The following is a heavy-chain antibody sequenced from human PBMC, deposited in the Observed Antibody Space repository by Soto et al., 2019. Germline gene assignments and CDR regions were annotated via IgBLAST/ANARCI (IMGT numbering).Heavy chain of an antibody. Sequence: QVQLQESGPGLVKPSGTLSLTCAVSGGSISSSNWWSWVRQPPGKGLEWIGEIYHSGSTNYNPSLQSRLTIAVDKSKNQFSLKLSSVTAADTAVYYCARGLELWFGPQGMDVWGQGTTVTVSS. CDR3: ARGLELWFGPQGMDV. CDR2: IYHSGST. CDR1: GGSISSSNW. J-gene: IGHJ6*02. D-gene: IGHD3-10*01. V-gene: IGHV4-4*02.